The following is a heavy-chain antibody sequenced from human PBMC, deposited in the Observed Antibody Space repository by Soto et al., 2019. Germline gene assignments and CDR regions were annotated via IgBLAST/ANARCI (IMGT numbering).Heavy chain of an antibody. CDR3: ATDNRGYTGRTLHYLVV. V-gene: IGHV3-23*01. J-gene: IGHJ6*03. Sequence: ELQLLESGGDLVQPGGSLRLSCAASGFTCSSYAMTWVRQAPGKGLEWVAGIGGSGGSTYYADAVEGRFTISRDNSKNRLVLQMNSLRAEDTAVYDCATDNRGYTGRTLHYLVVWGKGTTVTVSS. CDR2: IGGSGGST. CDR1: GFTCSSYA. D-gene: IGHD2-2*02.